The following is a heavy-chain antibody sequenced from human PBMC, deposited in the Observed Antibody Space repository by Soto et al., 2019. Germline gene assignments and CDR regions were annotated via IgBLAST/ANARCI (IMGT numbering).Heavy chain of an antibody. Sequence: SETLSLTCAVSGGSISSGGYSWSWIRQPPGKGLEWIGYIYHSGSTYYNPSLKSRVTISVDTSKNQFSLKLSSVTAADTAVYYCARAYGRDAFDIWGQGTMVTVSS. CDR2: IYHSGST. CDR3: ARAYGRDAFDI. CDR1: GGSISSGGYS. V-gene: IGHV4-30-2*01. D-gene: IGHD4-17*01. J-gene: IGHJ3*02.